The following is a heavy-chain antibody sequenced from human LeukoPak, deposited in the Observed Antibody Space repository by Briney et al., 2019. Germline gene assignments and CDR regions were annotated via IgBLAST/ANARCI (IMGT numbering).Heavy chain of an antibody. CDR1: GYSISSGYY. D-gene: IGHD3-10*01. V-gene: IGHV4-38-2*02. CDR3: ARDLGSGNYYNGGMDY. CDR2: IYHSGST. Sequence: SETLSLTCTVSGYSISSGYYWGWIRQPPGKGLEWIGSIYHSGSTYYNPSLKSRVTISVDTSKNQFSLKLSSVTAADTAVYYCARDLGSGNYYNGGMDYWGQGTLVTVSS. J-gene: IGHJ4*02.